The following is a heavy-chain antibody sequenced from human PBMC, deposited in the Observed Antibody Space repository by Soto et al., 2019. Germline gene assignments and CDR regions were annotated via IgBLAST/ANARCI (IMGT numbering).Heavy chain of an antibody. J-gene: IGHJ5*02. V-gene: IGHV1-3*01. CDR3: ARAISGYVS. CDR1: GITYSPYA. D-gene: IGHD5-12*01. Sequence: ASVKVSCKAFGITYSPYAIHWVRQVPGQRLEWMGWINAGNGDTRYSQKFQGRVTLTRDTSANTAYMDLSSLRSEDTAIYYCARAISGYVSWGQGTLVTVSS. CDR2: INAGNGDT.